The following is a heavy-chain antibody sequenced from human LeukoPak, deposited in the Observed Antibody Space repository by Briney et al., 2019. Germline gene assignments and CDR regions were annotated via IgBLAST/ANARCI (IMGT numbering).Heavy chain of an antibody. CDR3: AKGKNTGSYLSHVDY. V-gene: IGHV3-43*01. D-gene: IGHD3-10*01. CDR1: GFTFDDYT. Sequence: GGSLRLSCAASGFTFDDYTIHWVRQAPGKGLEWVSLITWDGGSTYYADSVKGRFTISRDNSKNSLYLQMNILRTEDTALYYCAKGKNTGSYLSHVDYWGQGTLVTVSS. CDR2: ITWDGGST. J-gene: IGHJ4*02.